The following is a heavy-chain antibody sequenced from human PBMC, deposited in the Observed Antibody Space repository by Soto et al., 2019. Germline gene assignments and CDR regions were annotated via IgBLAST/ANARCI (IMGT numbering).Heavy chain of an antibody. CDR1: GFTFSSYA. D-gene: IGHD6-25*01. Sequence: GGSLRLSCASSGFTFSSYAMHWVRQAPGKGLEWGAVISYDGSNKYYADSVRGRFTISRDNSKNTLYLQMNSLRAEDTAVYYCARPWAIAADGVDSDYWGQGTLVTVSS. CDR2: ISYDGSNK. CDR3: ARPWAIAADGVDSDY. J-gene: IGHJ4*02. V-gene: IGHV3-30-3*01.